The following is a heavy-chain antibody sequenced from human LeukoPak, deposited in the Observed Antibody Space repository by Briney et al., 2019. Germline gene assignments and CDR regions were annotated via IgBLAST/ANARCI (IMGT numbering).Heavy chain of an antibody. CDR1: GCTFISYC. Sequence: GAAVKVSCKASGCTFISYCFIGLRQPPGQGRVGMVWISAYNGKTNYAQKLQGRVTMTTDTSTSTAYMELRSLRSDDTAVYYCARYLGDSSGYYGFDYWGQGPLVTVSS. CDR3: ARYLGDSSGYYGFDY. CDR2: ISAYNGKT. J-gene: IGHJ4*02. D-gene: IGHD3-22*01. V-gene: IGHV1-18*01.